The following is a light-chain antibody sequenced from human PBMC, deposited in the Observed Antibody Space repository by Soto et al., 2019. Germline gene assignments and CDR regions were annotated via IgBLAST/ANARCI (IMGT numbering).Light chain of an antibody. V-gene: IGLV2-14*01. Sequence: QSVLTQPASVSGSPGQSITISCTGTSSDGGGYDYVSWYQQHPGKAPKLVIYDVNNRPSGVSNRFSGSKSGNTASLTISGLQAEDEADYYCKSYTSSSTPWVFGGGTKLTVL. CDR1: SSDGGGYDY. J-gene: IGLJ3*02. CDR3: KSYTSSSTPWV. CDR2: DVN.